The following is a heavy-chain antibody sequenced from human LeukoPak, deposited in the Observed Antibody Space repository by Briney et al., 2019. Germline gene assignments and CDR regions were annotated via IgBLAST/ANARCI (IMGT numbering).Heavy chain of an antibody. CDR3: ARVSAMVFDY. Sequence: SQTLSLTCTVSGGAISTYYWSWIRQPAGKGLEWIGRIYTSGNTNYSPSLKSRVTMSVDASKNQFSLKLTSVTAADTALYYCARVSAMVFDYWGQGALVTVSS. V-gene: IGHV4-4*07. J-gene: IGHJ4*02. CDR2: IYTSGNT. D-gene: IGHD5-18*01. CDR1: GGAISTYY.